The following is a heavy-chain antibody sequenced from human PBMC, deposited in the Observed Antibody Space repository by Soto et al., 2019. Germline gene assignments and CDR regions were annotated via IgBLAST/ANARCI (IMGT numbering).Heavy chain of an antibody. CDR1: GFTFSNYW. Sequence: SGGSLRLSCAASGFTFSNYWMHWVRQAPGKGLVWVSRINSDGTTTNYADSVRGRFTISRDNAKNTLSLQMNSLRAEDTAVYYCVREFFTSSDSGYWGQGTLVTVSS. D-gene: IGHD4-17*01. CDR2: INSDGTTT. V-gene: IGHV3-74*01. J-gene: IGHJ4*02. CDR3: VREFFTSSDSGY.